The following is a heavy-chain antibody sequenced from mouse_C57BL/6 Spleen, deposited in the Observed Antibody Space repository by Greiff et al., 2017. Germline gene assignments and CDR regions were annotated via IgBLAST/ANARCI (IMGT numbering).Heavy chain of an antibody. D-gene: IGHD1-1*01. Sequence: EVMLVESGGGLVKPGGSLKLSCAASGFTFSSYAMSWVRQTPEKRLEWVATISDGGSYTYYPDNVKGRFTISRDNAKNNLYLQMSHLKSEDTAMYYCARDEEDYYSDYARDYWGQGTSVTVSS. CDR2: ISDGGSYT. V-gene: IGHV5-4*01. CDR3: ARDEEDYYSDYARDY. CDR1: GFTFSSYA. J-gene: IGHJ4*01.